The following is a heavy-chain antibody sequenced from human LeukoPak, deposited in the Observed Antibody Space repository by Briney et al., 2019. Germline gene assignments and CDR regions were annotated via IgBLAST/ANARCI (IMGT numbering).Heavy chain of an antibody. CDR1: GFIFNKYA. CDR3: VKRGNDYYDSSGNFDFDF. Sequence: GGSLRLSCSASGFIFNKYAMYWVRQAPGKGLEYVSAISSNGGSTYYADSVKGRFTIPGDNSKNTLYLQMSSLRAEDTAVFYCVKRGNDYYDSSGNFDFDFWGQGTLVTVSS. D-gene: IGHD3-22*01. J-gene: IGHJ4*02. CDR2: ISSNGGST. V-gene: IGHV3-64D*06.